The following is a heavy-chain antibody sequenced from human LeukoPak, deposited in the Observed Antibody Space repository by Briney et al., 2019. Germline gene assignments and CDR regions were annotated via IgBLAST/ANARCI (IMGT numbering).Heavy chain of an antibody. CDR2: ISSSGGTI. D-gene: IGHD5-12*01. CDR1: GFTFSSYQ. CDR3: ARGPKPGGYGKN. V-gene: IGHV3-48*03. Sequence: PGGSLRLSCAASGFTFSSYQMNWVRQAPGKGLEWISYISSSGGTIYYADSVKGRFTISRDNAKNSLYLQMNSLRAEDTAVYYCARGPKPGGYGKNWGQGTLVTVSS. J-gene: IGHJ4*02.